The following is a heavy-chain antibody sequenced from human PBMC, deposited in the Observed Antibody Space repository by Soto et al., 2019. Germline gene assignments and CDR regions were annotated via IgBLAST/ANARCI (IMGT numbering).Heavy chain of an antibody. Sequence: PSETLSLTCTVSGGSISSYYWSWIRQPPGKGLGWIGYIYYSGSTNYNPSLKSRVTISVDTSKNQFSLKLSSVTAADTAVYYCARHPVTLPSDAFDIWGQGTMVTVSS. CDR1: GGSISSYY. CDR3: ARHPVTLPSDAFDI. J-gene: IGHJ3*02. CDR2: IYYSGST. V-gene: IGHV4-59*08. D-gene: IGHD4-17*01.